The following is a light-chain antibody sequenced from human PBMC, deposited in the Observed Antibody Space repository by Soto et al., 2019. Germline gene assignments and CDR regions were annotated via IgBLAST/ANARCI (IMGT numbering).Light chain of an antibody. CDR3: QQYGSSPYT. CDR2: DAS. J-gene: IGKJ2*01. CDR1: QSVSSSY. Sequence: EIVLTQSPGTLSLSPGERATLSCRASQSVSSSYLAWYQQKPGQAPRLLIYDASSRATGIPDRFSGSGSGTDFTLTISGLEPEEFAVYYCQQYGSSPYTFGQGTELEIK. V-gene: IGKV3-20*01.